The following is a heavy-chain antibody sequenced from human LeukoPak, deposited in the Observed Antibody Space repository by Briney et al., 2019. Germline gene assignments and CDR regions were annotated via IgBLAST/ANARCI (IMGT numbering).Heavy chain of an antibody. CDR2: IRYDGSNK. J-gene: IGHJ3*02. D-gene: IGHD3-22*01. CDR3: ARDRDPGYNDSSGYRRVNAFDI. CDR1: GFTFSSYG. V-gene: IGHV3-30*02. Sequence: GGSLRLSCAASGFTFSSYGMHWVRQAPGKGLEWVAFIRYDGSNKYYADSVKGRFTISRDNSKNTLYLQMNSLRAEDTAVYYCARDRDPGYNDSSGYRRVNAFDIWGQGTMVTVSS.